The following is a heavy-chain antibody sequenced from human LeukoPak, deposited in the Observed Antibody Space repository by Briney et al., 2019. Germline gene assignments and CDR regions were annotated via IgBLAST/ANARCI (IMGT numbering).Heavy chain of an antibody. CDR3: ARGPKTGSYGF. D-gene: IGHD1-26*01. CDR2: ITSMGGTS. Sequence: GGSLRLTCAASGFTFSSYAMHWVRQAPGKGLEYVSAITSMGGTSYYANSVRGRFTISRDNSKNTLYLQMGNLTAEDTAVYYCARGPKTGSYGFWGQGTLVTVAS. J-gene: IGHJ4*02. CDR1: GFTFSSYA. V-gene: IGHV3-64*01.